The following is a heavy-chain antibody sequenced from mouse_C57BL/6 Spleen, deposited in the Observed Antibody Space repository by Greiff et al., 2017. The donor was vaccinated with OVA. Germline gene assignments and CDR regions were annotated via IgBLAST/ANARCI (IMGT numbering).Heavy chain of an antibody. D-gene: IGHD1-1*01. CDR1: GFNIKDYY. CDR2: IDPEDGET. Sequence: EVKLMESGAELVKPGASVKLSCTASGFNIKDYYMNWVKQRNEQGLEWIGRIDPEDGETKYAPKFQGKATITADTSSNTAYLQRSSRTSEETAVYYCASGNYGSSPFAYWGQGTLVTVSA. J-gene: IGHJ3*01. V-gene: IGHV14-2*01. CDR3: ASGNYGSSPFAY.